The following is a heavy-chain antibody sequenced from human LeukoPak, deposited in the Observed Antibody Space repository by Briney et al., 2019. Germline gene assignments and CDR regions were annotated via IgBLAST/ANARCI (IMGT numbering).Heavy chain of an antibody. CDR1: GGSISSSSYY. CDR3: ASTSRGIIVVPAAIDY. J-gene: IGHJ4*02. CDR2: IYYSGST. V-gene: IGHV4-39*01. Sequence: SETLSLTCTVSGGSISSSSYYWGWIRQPPGKGLEWIGSIYYSGSTYYNPSLKSRVTISVDTSKNQFSLKLSSVTAADTAVYYCASTSRGIIVVPAAIDYWGQGTLVTVSS. D-gene: IGHD2-2*02.